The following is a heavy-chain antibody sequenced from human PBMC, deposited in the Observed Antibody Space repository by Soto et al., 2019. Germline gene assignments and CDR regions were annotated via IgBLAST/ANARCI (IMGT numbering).Heavy chain of an antibody. CDR3: ARVNVVEVAATREYYFDY. J-gene: IGHJ4*02. D-gene: IGHD2-15*01. Sequence: ASVKVSCKASGYTFTGYYMHWVRQAPGQGLEWMGWINPNSGGTNYAQKFQGRVTMTRDTSISTAYMELSRLRSDDTAVYYCARVNVVEVAATREYYFDYWGQGTLVTVSS. V-gene: IGHV1-2*02. CDR2: INPNSGGT. CDR1: GYTFTGYY.